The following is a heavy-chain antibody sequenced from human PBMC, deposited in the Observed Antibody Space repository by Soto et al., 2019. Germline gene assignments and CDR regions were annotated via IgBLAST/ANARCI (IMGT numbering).Heavy chain of an antibody. CDR1: RFTFRGFG. CDR3: ARVLGSGLNWLDP. V-gene: IGHV3-21*06. CDR2: ISSPRDSL. Sequence: GGSLRLWCETSRFTFRGFGMKWVRHAPGTGLEWVSSISSPRDSLQYADSVQGRFSISTDNAKNSVSLQMSSLRAEDTAVYYCARVLGSGLNWLDPWGQGTLVTVSS. J-gene: IGHJ5*02. D-gene: IGHD3-10*01.